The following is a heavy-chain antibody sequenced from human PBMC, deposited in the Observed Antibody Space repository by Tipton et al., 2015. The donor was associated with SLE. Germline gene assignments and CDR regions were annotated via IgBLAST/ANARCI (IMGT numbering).Heavy chain of an antibody. D-gene: IGHD3-10*01. J-gene: IGHJ4*02. CDR3: AKDTYYYGSGSYCDY. CDR1: GFTFDDYA. V-gene: IGHV3-9*01. CDR2: ISWNSGSI. Sequence: RSLRLSCAASGFTFDDYAMHWVRQAPGKGLEWVSGISWNSGSIGYADSVKGRFTISRDNAKNSLYLQMNSLRAEDTALYYCAKDTYYYGSGSYCDYWGQGTLVTVSS.